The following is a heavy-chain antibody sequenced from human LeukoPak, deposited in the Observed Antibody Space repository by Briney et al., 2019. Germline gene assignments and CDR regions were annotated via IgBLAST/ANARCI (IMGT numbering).Heavy chain of an antibody. CDR3: ARGRRVGTGTTHQLDY. V-gene: IGHV4-31*03. CDR1: GGSISSGGYY. Sequence: PSQTLSLTCTVSGGSISSGGYYWGWIRQHPGKGLEWIGYIYYSGRTYYNPSLKSRVTISVDTSKNQFSLKLSSVTAADTAVYYCARGRRVGTGTTHQLDYWGQGTLVTVYS. J-gene: IGHJ4*02. D-gene: IGHD1-14*01. CDR2: IYYSGRT.